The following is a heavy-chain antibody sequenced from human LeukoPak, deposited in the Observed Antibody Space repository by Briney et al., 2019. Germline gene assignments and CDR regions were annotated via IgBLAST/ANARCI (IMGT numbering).Heavy chain of an antibody. D-gene: IGHD1-20*01. CDR3: ARIRYNWNFDY. Sequence: GGALRLSCADSGVTFSSYEMNWVPQAPGKGLEWGSYISSSGSNIYYADSAKGRFTISRDNDNNTLYLQMNSLRAEDTAVYYCARIRYNWNFDYWGQGTLVTVSS. CDR1: GVTFSSYE. V-gene: IGHV3-48*03. J-gene: IGHJ4*02. CDR2: ISSSGSNI.